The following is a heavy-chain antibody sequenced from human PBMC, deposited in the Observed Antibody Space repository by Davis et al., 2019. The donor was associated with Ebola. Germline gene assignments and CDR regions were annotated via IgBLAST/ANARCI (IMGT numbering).Heavy chain of an antibody. V-gene: IGHV3-43*01. J-gene: IGHJ4*02. CDR3: ARGSTTVTTPLDY. D-gene: IGHD4-17*01. Sequence: GESLKISCAASGFRFDDYSMHWVRQRPGKGLEWVSVITWDGGSTYYADSVKGRFTVSRDNSKNSLYLQMNSLRAEDTAVYYCARGSTTVTTPLDYWGQGTLVTVSS. CDR2: ITWDGGST. CDR1: GFRFDDYS.